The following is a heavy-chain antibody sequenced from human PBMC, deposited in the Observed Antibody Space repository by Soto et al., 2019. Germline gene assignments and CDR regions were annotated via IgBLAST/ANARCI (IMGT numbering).Heavy chain of an antibody. V-gene: IGHV3-11*01. CDR3: ARDFDADSRTDFAY. CDR2: ISGNGRII. D-gene: IGHD4-17*01. Sequence: GSLRLSCATSGFIFSDYYMHWIRQAPGKGLEWISYISGNGRIIQYADSAKGRFTISRDNAQNSLYLQMNSLRAEDTALYFCARDFDADSRTDFAYWGQGTLVTVSS. J-gene: IGHJ4*02. CDR1: GFIFSDYY.